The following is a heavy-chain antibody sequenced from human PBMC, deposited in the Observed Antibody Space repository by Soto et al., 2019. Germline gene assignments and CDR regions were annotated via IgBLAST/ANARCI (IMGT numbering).Heavy chain of an antibody. D-gene: IGHD4-17*01. CDR1: GGSISSGDYY. CDR2: IYYSGST. V-gene: IGHV4-30-4*01. J-gene: IGHJ4*02. Sequence: SETLSLTCTVSGGSISSGDYYWSWIRQPPGKGLEWIGYIYYSGSTYYNPSLKSRVTISVDTSKNQFSLKLSSVTAADTAVYYCARASITFLYGEPDYWGQGTMVTVSS. CDR3: ARASITFLYGEPDY.